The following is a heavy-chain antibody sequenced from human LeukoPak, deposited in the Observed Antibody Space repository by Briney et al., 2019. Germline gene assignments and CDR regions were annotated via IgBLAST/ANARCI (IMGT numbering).Heavy chain of an antibody. V-gene: IGHV3-23*01. CDR2: ISGSGGST. Sequence: GGSLRLSCAASGFTFSSYTMSWVRQAPGKGLEWVSAISGSGGSTYYADSVKGRFTISRDNSKSTLCLQMNSLRAEDTAVYYCANPFSTPRSNYYIDVWGKGTTVTVSS. CDR1: GFTFSSYT. J-gene: IGHJ6*03. D-gene: IGHD2-2*01. CDR3: ANPFSTPRSNYYIDV.